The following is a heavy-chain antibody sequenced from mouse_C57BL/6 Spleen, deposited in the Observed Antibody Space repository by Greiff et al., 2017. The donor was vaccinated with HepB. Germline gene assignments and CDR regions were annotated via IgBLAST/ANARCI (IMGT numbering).Heavy chain of an antibody. D-gene: IGHD3-2*02. CDR1: GYTFTSYW. CDR2: IHPNSGST. J-gene: IGHJ3*01. V-gene: IGHV1-64*01. Sequence: VQLQQPGAELVKPGASVKLSCKASGYTFTSYWMHWVKQRPGQGLEWIGMIHPNSGSTNYNEKFKSKATLTVYKSSSTAYMQLSSLTSEASAVYYCASSSGFSFAYWGQGTLVTVSA. CDR3: ASSSGFSFAY.